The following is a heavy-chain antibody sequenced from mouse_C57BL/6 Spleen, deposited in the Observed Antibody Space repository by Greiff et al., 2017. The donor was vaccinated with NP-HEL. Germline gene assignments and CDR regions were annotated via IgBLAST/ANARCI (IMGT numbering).Heavy chain of an antibody. CDR2: ISDGGSYT. Sequence: EVQGVESGGGLVKPGGSLKLSCAASGFTFSSYAMSWVRQTPEKRLEWVATISDGGSYTYYPDNVKGRFTISGDNAKNNLYLQMSHLKSEDTAMYYCARDGDYYGSSSYYFDYWGQGTTLTVSS. CDR3: ARDGDYYGSSSYYFDY. J-gene: IGHJ2*01. CDR1: GFTFSSYA. D-gene: IGHD1-1*01. V-gene: IGHV5-4*01.